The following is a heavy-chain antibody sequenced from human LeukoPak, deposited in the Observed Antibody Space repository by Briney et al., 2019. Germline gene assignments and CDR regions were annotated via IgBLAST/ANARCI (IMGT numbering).Heavy chain of an antibody. CDR3: ARVRLLWFGELFDAFDI. Sequence: SGGSLRLSCAASVFTFSSYAMHWVRQAPGKGLEWVALIYYDGSNKYYADSVKGRFPISRDNSKNTLYLQMNSLRAEDTAVYYCARVRLLWFGELFDAFDIWGQGTMVTVSS. V-gene: IGHV3-30-3*01. J-gene: IGHJ3*02. D-gene: IGHD3-10*01. CDR2: IYYDGSNK. CDR1: VFTFSSYA.